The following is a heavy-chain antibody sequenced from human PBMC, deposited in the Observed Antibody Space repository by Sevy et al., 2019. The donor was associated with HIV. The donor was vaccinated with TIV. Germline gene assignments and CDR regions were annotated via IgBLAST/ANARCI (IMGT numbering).Heavy chain of an antibody. Sequence: GGSLRLSCAASGFTFRNYGMHWVRQAPGKGLEWVADIWYDGSNKYYADSVKGRFTISRDNSKNTLYLQMNSLRAEDTAVYYCARGLVVPGTIDCGMDVWGQGTTVTVSS. CDR2: IWYDGSNK. CDR3: ARGLVVPGTIDCGMDV. CDR1: GFTFRNYG. D-gene: IGHD2-2*02. J-gene: IGHJ6*02. V-gene: IGHV3-33*01.